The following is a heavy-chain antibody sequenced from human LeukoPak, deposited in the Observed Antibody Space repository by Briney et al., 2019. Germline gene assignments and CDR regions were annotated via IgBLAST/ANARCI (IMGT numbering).Heavy chain of an antibody. CDR3: AGPPYCSGGSCYDSIDAFDI. Sequence: SVKVSCKASGGTFSSYAISWVRQAPGQGLEWMGRIIPIFGTANYARKFQGRVTITTDESTSTAYMELSSLRSEDTAVYYCAGPPYCSGGSCYDSIDAFDIWGQGTMVTVSS. D-gene: IGHD2-15*01. J-gene: IGHJ3*02. CDR2: IIPIFGTA. CDR1: GGTFSSYA. V-gene: IGHV1-69*05.